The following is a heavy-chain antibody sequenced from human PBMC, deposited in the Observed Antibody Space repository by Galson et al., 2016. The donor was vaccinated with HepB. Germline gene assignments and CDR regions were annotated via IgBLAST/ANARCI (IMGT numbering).Heavy chain of an antibody. D-gene: IGHD3-16*01. J-gene: IGHJ4*02. CDR3: AKRGGLDYYFDY. V-gene: IGHV3-30*18. Sequence: SLRLSCAASGFSFNSNTMHWARQAPGKGLEWVALISSDGSHKYYADSVKGRFTISRDNSKNTLYLQMDSLRAEDTAVFYCAKRGGLDYYFDYWSQGTLVTVSA. CDR1: GFSFNSNT. CDR2: ISSDGSHK.